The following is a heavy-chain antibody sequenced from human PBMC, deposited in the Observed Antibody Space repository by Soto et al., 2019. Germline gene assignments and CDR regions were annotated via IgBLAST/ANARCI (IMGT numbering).Heavy chain of an antibody. CDR3: ARWGIAAAGSFDY. V-gene: IGHV4-59*01. Sequence: LETLSLTCTVSGGSISSYYWSWIRQPPGKGLEWIGYIYYSGSTNYNPSLKSRVTISVDTSKNQFSLKLSSVTAADTAVYYCARWGIAAAGSFDYWGQGTLVTVSS. D-gene: IGHD6-13*01. J-gene: IGHJ4*02. CDR1: GGSISSYY. CDR2: IYYSGST.